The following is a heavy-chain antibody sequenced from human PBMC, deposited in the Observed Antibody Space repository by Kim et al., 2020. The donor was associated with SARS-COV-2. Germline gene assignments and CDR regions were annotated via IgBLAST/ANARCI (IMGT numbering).Heavy chain of an antibody. CDR3: ARGGGWYDY. J-gene: IGHJ4*02. CDR2: IYYSGTT. Sequence: SETLSLTCTVSGGSISSYYWSWIRQPPGKGLEWIGYIYYSGTTNYNPSLKSRVTISVDTSKNHFSLKLSSVTAADTAVYYCARGGGWYDYWGQGTLVTVSS. D-gene: IGHD6-19*01. CDR1: GGSISSYY. V-gene: IGHV4-59*01.